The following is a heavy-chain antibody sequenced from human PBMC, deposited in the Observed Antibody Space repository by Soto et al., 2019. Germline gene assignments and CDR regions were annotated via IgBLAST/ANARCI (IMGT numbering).Heavy chain of an antibody. J-gene: IGHJ4*02. CDR3: ARGQPPTGYGGKCSDFDY. V-gene: IGHV1-2*02. Sequence: ASVKVSCKTSGYTFTDFYLHWVRQAPGQGLEWMGWVNCKSGGTNCAQKFQGRISMTRDTSLNTAYMDLNSLSSDDTAVYYCARGQPPTGYGGKCSDFDYWGLGPLFT. D-gene: IGHD1-26*01. CDR2: VNCKSGGT. CDR1: GYTFTDFY.